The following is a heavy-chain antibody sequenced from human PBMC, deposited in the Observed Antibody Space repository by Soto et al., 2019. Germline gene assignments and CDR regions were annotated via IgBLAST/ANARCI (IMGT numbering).Heavy chain of an antibody. Sequence: SETLSLTCTVSGCSISSYYWSWIRQPPGKGLEWIGYIYYSGSTNYNPSLKSRVTISVDTSKNQFSLKLSSVTAADTAVYYCARGKSTTYYYGSGSYYLGAFDIWGQGTMVTVSS. V-gene: IGHV4-59*01. J-gene: IGHJ3*02. CDR2: IYYSGST. D-gene: IGHD3-10*01. CDR1: GCSISSYY. CDR3: ARGKSTTYYYGSGSYYLGAFDI.